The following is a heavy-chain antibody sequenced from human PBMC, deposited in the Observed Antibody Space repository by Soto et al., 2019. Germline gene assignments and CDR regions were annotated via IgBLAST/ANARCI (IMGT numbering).Heavy chain of an antibody. CDR2: IYYSGST. CDR3: ARDGGHYYDSSGYYSYGMDV. J-gene: IGHJ6*02. Sequence: QVQLQESGPGLVKHSETLSLTCTVSGGSISSYYSSWIRQPPGKGLEWIGYIYYSGSTNYNPSLKSRVTISVDTSKNQFSLKLSSVTAADTAVYYCARDGGHYYDSSGYYSYGMDVWGQGTTVTVSS. V-gene: IGHV4-59*01. D-gene: IGHD3-22*01. CDR1: GGSISSYY.